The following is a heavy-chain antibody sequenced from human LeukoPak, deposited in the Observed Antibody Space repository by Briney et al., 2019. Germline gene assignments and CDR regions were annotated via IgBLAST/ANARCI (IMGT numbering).Heavy chain of an antibody. CDR1: GITFSNYW. CDR3: ANPARDY. Sequence: GGSLRLSCAASGITFSNYWMSWVRQAPGKGLEWVTNIKYDGSMKYYVDSVKGRFTISRDNAKNSLHLQMNSLRADDTAVYYCANPARDYWGQGTLVTVSS. CDR2: IKYDGSMK. J-gene: IGHJ4*02. V-gene: IGHV3-7*01.